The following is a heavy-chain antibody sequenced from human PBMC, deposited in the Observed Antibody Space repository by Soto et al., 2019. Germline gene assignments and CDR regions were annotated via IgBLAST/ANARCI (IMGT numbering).Heavy chain of an antibody. V-gene: IGHV3-30*04. J-gene: IGHJ4*01. CDR1: GFSFTHYT. Sequence: GGSLRLSCAASGFSFTHYTINWVRQAPGKGLEWVAVMSYDGTNEYYADSVKGRFTISRDHSKSTVYLQMNSLTPEDTALYYCARKWGTYSSASLDYWGLGTLFTVSS. CDR2: MSYDGTNE. D-gene: IGHD6-19*01. CDR3: ARKWGTYSSASLDY.